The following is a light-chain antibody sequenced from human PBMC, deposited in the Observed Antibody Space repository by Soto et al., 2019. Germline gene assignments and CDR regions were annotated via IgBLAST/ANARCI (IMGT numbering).Light chain of an antibody. Sequence: QSVLTQPPSTSGTPGQRVTISCSGSSSNLGNNTVSWYQQLPGTAPKLLIYSNNQRPSGGPDRFSGSKSGTSASLAISGLQSEDEADYYCAAWDDSLNGVVFGGGTKLTVL. CDR1: SSNLGNNT. CDR2: SNN. CDR3: AAWDDSLNGVV. J-gene: IGLJ2*01. V-gene: IGLV1-44*01.